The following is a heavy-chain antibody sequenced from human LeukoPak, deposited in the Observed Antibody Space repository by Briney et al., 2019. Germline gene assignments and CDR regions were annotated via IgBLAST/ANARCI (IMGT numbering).Heavy chain of an antibody. J-gene: IGHJ4*02. D-gene: IGHD2-15*01. CDR1: GFTFSSYA. V-gene: IGHV3-23*01. Sequence: GGSLRLFCAASGFTFSSYAMSWVRQARGKGLEWVSTFSGSGGSTHYADSVKGRFTISRDNSKNTLYLQMNSLRAEDTAVYYCAKSGLLRFDYWGQGTLVTVSS. CDR2: FSGSGGST. CDR3: AKSGLLRFDY.